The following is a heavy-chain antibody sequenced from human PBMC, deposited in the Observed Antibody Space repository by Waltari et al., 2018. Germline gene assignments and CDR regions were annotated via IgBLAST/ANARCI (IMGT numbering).Heavy chain of an antibody. D-gene: IGHD3-22*01. V-gene: IGHV4-38-2*02. CDR3: ARDPQTYYHDPLGHFYTAGMDV. CDR2: IYHPDST. J-gene: IGHJ6*02. CDR1: GYSITNRYY. Sequence: QVHLQESGPGLVKPSEHLSLTCEVPGYSITNRYYWAWVRQAPGKGLEWIGSIYHPDSTYYRSSLESRVTISMDSSKNQFFLRLSSVTAADTAVYYCARDPQTYYHDPLGHFYTAGMDVWGQGTTVTVSS.